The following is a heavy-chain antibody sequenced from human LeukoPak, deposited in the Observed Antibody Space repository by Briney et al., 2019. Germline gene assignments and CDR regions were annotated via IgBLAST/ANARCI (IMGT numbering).Heavy chain of an antibody. CDR2: INTDGRIT. Sequence: GGSLGLSCVASGFSFRNYAIHWVRQAPGKGLEYVSVINTDGRITYYADSVKGRFTISRDNSKNTVYLQMGSLRGEDMAVYYCASARVERWLQWYFDYWGQGTLVTVSS. CDR3: ASARVERWLQWYFDY. V-gene: IGHV3-64*02. D-gene: IGHD5-24*01. CDR1: GFSFRNYA. J-gene: IGHJ4*02.